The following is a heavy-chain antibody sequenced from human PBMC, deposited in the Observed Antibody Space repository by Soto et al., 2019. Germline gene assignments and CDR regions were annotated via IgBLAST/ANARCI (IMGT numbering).Heavy chain of an antibody. J-gene: IGHJ4*02. CDR2: IIPIFGTA. D-gene: IGHD1-7*01. CDR3: ARVVPDNWHYGEAQYYFDY. CDR1: GGTFSSYA. V-gene: IGHV1-69*13. Sequence: SVKVSCKASGGTFSSYAISWVRQAPGQGLEWMGGIIPIFGTANYAQKFQGRVTITADESTSTAYMELSSLRSEDTAVYYCARVVPDNWHYGEAQYYFDYWGQGTLVTVSS.